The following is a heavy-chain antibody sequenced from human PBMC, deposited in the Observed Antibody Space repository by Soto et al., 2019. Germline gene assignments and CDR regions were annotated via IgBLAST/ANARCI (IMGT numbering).Heavy chain of an antibody. CDR3: AKAIAARTYYYYGMDV. J-gene: IGHJ6*02. V-gene: IGHV3-9*01. D-gene: IGHD6-6*01. CDR1: GFTFDDYA. Sequence: GGSLRLSCAASGFTFDDYAMHWVRQAPGEGLEWVSGISWNSGSIGYADSVKGRFTISRDNAKNSLYLQMNSLRAEDTALYYCAKAIAARTYYYYGMDVWGQGTTVTVSS. CDR2: ISWNSGSI.